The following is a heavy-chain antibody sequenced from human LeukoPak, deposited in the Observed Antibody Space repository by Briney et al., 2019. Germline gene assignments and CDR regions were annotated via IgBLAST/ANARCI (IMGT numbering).Heavy chain of an antibody. D-gene: IGHD3-22*01. J-gene: IGHJ4*02. CDR2: IYTSGST. Sequence: PSETLSLTCTVSGGSISSGRYYWGWVRQPAGKGREWLGRIYTSGSTNYNPSLKSRVTISVDTSKNHFSLKLSSVTAADTAVYYCASTSAYYYDSSGYYYHFDYWGQGTLVTVSS. CDR3: ASTSAYYYDSSGYYYHFDY. CDR1: GGSISSGRYY. V-gene: IGHV4-61*02.